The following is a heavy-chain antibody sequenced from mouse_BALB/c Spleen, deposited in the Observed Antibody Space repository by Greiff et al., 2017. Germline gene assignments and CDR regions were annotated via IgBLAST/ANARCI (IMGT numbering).Heavy chain of an antibody. J-gene: IGHJ2*01. D-gene: IGHD1-3*01. Sequence: EVKVEESGGGLVQPGGSLKLSCAASGFTFSSYGMSWVRQTPDKRLELVATINSNGGSTYYPDSVKGRFTISRDNAKNTLYLQMSSLKSEDTAMYYCARDSGYFDYWGQGTTLTVSS. CDR2: INSNGGST. CDR3: ARDSGYFDY. V-gene: IGHV5-6-3*01. CDR1: GFTFSSYG.